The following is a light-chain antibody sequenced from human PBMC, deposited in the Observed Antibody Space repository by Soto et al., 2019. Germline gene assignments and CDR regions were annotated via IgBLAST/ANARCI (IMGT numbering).Light chain of an antibody. CDR1: QGIRND. CDR2: AAS. CDR3: MQSIRWWT. V-gene: IGKV1-17*01. Sequence: DIQMTQSPSSLSASVGDRVTITCRASQGIRNDLGWYQQKPGKVPKRLIYAASSLQSGVPSRFSGSGSGTDFTLTISRVEAEDVGVYYCMQSIRWWTFGQGTKVDIK. J-gene: IGKJ1*01.